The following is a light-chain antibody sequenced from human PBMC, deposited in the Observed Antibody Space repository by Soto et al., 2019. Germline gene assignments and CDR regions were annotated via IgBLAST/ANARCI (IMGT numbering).Light chain of an antibody. V-gene: IGKV1-5*03. CDR3: QQFNSYPWT. J-gene: IGKJ1*01. CDR2: KAS. CDR1: QSIGDW. Sequence: DIQMTQSPSTLSASVGDRVTITCRASQSIGDWLAWYQQKPGKAPNLLIYKASSLESGVPSRFSGSGSGTEFTVTISSLQPEDFATYYCQQFNSYPWTCGQGTKVEIK.